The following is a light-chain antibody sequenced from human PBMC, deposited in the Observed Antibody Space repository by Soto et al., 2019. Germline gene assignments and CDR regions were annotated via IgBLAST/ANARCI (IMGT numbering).Light chain of an antibody. CDR3: QYWDNYSWT. CDR1: QSITDW. Sequence: DIQMTQSPSTLSASVGDRVTITCRASQSITDWLAWYQQKPGKAPKFLIYKASNLEGGVPSRFSGSGSGTEFTLTISSVQPDEFATYYCQYWDNYSWTFGQETKVEIK. J-gene: IGKJ1*01. V-gene: IGKV1-5*03. CDR2: KAS.